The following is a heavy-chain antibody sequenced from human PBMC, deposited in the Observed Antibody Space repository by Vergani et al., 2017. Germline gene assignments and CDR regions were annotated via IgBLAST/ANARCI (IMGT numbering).Heavy chain of an antibody. J-gene: IGHJ3*02. V-gene: IGHV4-39*01. CDR2: IYDSRNN. CDR1: GTSLSNNNYY. CDR3: ARHLRQLARNDVFDI. D-gene: IGHD6-6*01. Sequence: QLQLQESGPRLVKPSGTLSLTCSLSGTSLSNNNYYWGWIRQPPGKGLEWIGSIYDSRNNNYSPSLKSRVSISVDTSKNQFSLNLTSVTAADTAVYYCARHLRQLARNDVFDIWGHGTLVTVSS.